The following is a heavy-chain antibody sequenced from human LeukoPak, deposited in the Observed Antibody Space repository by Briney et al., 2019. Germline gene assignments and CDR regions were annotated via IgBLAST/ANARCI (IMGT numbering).Heavy chain of an antibody. Sequence: PGGSLRLSCAASGFTFDDYAMHWVWQAPGKGLEWVSGISWNSGSIGYADSVKGRFTISRDNAKNSLYLQMNSLRAEDTAVYYCASGGEIAAPLYWFDPWGQGTLVTVSS. CDR1: GFTFDDYA. J-gene: IGHJ5*02. CDR2: ISWNSGSI. D-gene: IGHD6-13*01. V-gene: IGHV3-9*01. CDR3: ASGGEIAAPLYWFDP.